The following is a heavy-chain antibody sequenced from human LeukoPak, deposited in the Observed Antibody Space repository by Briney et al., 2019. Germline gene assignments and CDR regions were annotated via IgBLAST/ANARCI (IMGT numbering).Heavy chain of an antibody. V-gene: IGHV4-34*01. CDR1: GGSFSGYY. CDR2: INHRGST. CDR3: ARTRRFDY. Sequence: PSETLSLTCAVYGGSFSGYYWSWIRQPPGKGLEWIGEINHRGSTNYNPSLKSRVTISVDTSKNQFSLKLSSVTAADTAVYYCARTRRFDYWGQGTLVTVSS. J-gene: IGHJ4*02.